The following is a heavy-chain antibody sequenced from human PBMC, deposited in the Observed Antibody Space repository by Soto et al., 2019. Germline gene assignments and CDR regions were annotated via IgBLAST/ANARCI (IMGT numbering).Heavy chain of an antibody. CDR3: AAVPIGYSYGYPTGYYYMDV. V-gene: IGHV1-58*02. CDR1: GFTFTISA. J-gene: IGHJ6*03. CDR2: IVVGSGNT. D-gene: IGHD5-18*01. Sequence: SVKVSCKASGFTFTISAMQWVLQARGQRLEWIGWIVVGSGNTNYAQKFQERVTITRDMSTSTAYMELSSLRSEDTAVYYCAAVPIGYSYGYPTGYYYMDVWGKGTTVTVSS.